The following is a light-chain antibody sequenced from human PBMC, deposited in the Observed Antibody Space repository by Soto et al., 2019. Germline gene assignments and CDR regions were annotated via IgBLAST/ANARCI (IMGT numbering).Light chain of an antibody. CDR3: QQLNSYPRT. CDR2: AAS. CDR1: QGISSY. Sequence: IQLTQSPSSLSASLGDRATIXFLASQGISSYLAWYQQKPGKAPKLLIYAASTLQSGVPSRFSGSGSGTDFTLTISSLQPEDFATYYCQQLNSYPRTFGQGTKVDIK. V-gene: IGKV1-9*01. J-gene: IGKJ1*01.